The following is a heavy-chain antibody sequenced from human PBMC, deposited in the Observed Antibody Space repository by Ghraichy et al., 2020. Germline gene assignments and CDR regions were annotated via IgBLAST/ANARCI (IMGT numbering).Heavy chain of an antibody. J-gene: IGHJ6*02. CDR3: GSTGSYYYGMDV. CDR2: INPNSGGT. CDR1: GYTFTGYY. Sequence: ASVKVSCRASGYTFTGYYMHWVRQAPGQGLEWMGWINPNSGGTNYAQKFQGRVTMTRDTSISTAYMELSRLRSDDTAVYYCGSTGSYYYGMDVWGQGTTVTVSS. V-gene: IGHV1-2*02. D-gene: IGHD2-15*01.